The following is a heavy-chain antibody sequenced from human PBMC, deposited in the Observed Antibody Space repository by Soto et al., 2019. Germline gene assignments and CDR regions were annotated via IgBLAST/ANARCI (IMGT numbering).Heavy chain of an antibody. CDR1: GFTVSSNY. CDR2: IYSGGST. CDR3: ARSLRYGLVDY. D-gene: IGHD6-19*01. J-gene: IGHJ4*02. Sequence: GGSLRLSCAASGFTVSSNYMSWVRQAPGKGLEWVSVIYSGGSTYYADSVKGRFTISRDNSKNTLYLQMNSLRAEDTAVYYCARSLRYGLVDYWGQGTLVTVSS. V-gene: IGHV3-53*01.